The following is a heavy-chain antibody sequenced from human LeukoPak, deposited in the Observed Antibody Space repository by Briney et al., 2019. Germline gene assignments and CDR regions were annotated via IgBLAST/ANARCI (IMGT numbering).Heavy chain of an antibody. CDR1: GGSISRGGYS. Sequence: SETLSLTCAVSGGSISRGGYSWNWIRQPPGKGLEWIGYIYHSGSTYYNPSLKSRVTISVDTSKNQFSLKLSSVTAADTAVYYCARDLGGGADYDYWGQGTLVTVSS. CDR2: IYHSGST. J-gene: IGHJ4*02. D-gene: IGHD1-26*01. V-gene: IGHV4-30-2*01. CDR3: ARDLGGGADYDY.